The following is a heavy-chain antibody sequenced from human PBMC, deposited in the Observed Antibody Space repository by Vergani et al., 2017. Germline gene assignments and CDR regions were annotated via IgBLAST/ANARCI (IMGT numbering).Heavy chain of an antibody. J-gene: IGHJ4*02. V-gene: IGHV3-15*01. CDR2: IKSKTDGGTT. Sequence: EVQLVESGGGLVKPGGSLRLSCAASGFTFSNAWMSWVRQAPGKGLEWVGRIKSKTDGGTTDYAAPVKGRFTISRDDSKNTLYLQMNSLKTEDTAVYYCAREFTEYGYLRYCSGGSCYGFDYWGQGTLVTVSS. D-gene: IGHD2-15*01. CDR1: GFTFSNAW. CDR3: AREFTEYGYLRYCSGGSCYGFDY.